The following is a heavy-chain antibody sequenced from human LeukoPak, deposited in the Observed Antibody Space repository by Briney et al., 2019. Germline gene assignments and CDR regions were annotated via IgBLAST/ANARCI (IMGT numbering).Heavy chain of an antibody. CDR1: GFTISSNY. D-gene: IGHD2-15*01. CDR3: ASSLGYCSGGSCSGGFSY. Sequence: SGGSLRLSCAASGFTISSNYMSWVRQAPGKGLEWVSVIYSGGSTYYADSVKGRFTISRDNSKNTLYLQMNSLRAEDTAVYYCASSLGYCSGGSCSGGFSYWGQGTLVTVSS. CDR2: IYSGGST. J-gene: IGHJ4*02. V-gene: IGHV3-53*01.